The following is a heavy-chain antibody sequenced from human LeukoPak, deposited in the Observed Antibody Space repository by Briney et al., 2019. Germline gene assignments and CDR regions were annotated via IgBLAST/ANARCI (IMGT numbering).Heavy chain of an antibody. V-gene: IGHV4-59*08. J-gene: IGHJ4*02. CDR2: IYYIGST. CDR3: AYSSSWYPVFDY. CDR1: GGSIRSYY. D-gene: IGHD6-13*01. Sequence: SETLSLTCTVSGGSIRSYYWSWIRQPPGKGLECIGYIYYIGSTNYNPSLKSRVTISLDTSKNQFSLKLSSVTAADTAVYYCAYSSSWYPVFDYWGQGTLVTVSS.